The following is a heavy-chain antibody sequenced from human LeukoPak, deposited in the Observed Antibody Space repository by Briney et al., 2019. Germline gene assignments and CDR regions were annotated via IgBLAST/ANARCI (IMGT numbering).Heavy chain of an antibody. Sequence: PGGSLRLSCAASGFTFSNAWMSWVRQAPGKGLEWVGRIKSKTDGGTTDYAAPVKGRITISRDDSKNTLYLQMNSLKTEDTALYYCTTEGGITMVRGACPDYWGQGTLVTVSS. CDR2: IKSKTDGGTT. J-gene: IGHJ4*02. V-gene: IGHV3-15*01. CDR1: GFTFSNAW. CDR3: TTEGGITMVRGACPDY. D-gene: IGHD3-10*01.